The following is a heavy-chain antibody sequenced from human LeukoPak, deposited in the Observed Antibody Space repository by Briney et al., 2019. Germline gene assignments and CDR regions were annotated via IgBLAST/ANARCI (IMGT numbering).Heavy chain of an antibody. CDR2: ISGDGGST. D-gene: IGHD6-13*01. V-gene: IGHV3-43*02. CDR3: ANLFASSWSVDY. CDR1: GFTFDDYA. Sequence: GGSLRLSCAASGFTFDDYAMHWVRHAPGKGLEWVSLISGDGGSTYYADSVKGRFTISRDNAKNSLFLQMDSLRVDDTAVYYCANLFASSWSVDYWGRGTLVTVSS. J-gene: IGHJ4*02.